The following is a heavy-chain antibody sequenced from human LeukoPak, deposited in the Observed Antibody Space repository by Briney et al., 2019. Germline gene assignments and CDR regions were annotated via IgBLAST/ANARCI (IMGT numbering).Heavy chain of an antibody. CDR2: INPNSGGT. CDR3: ARAIFVGYSGLDY. V-gene: IGHV1-2*02. CDR1: GYTFTGYY. Sequence: ASVKVSCKASGYTFTGYYMHWLRHAPGQGLEWMGWINPNSGGTNYAQKFQGRVTLTRDTSISTAYMELSRLRSDDTAVYYCARAIFVGYSGLDYWGQGTLVTVSS. J-gene: IGHJ4*02. D-gene: IGHD1-26*01.